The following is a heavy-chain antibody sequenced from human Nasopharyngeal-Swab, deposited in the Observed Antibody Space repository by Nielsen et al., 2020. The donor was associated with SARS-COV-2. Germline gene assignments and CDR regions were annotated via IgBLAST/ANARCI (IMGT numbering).Heavy chain of an antibody. CDR2: ISHSGNT. Sequence: SETLSPTCAVSGGSVSSASSAWGSFRQPPGKGLEWIATISHSGNTSYNPSLQSRITISVDTSKNQFSLKLNSMTAADTAVYYCARLAPYYYDSSGYYPGTFDYWGQGTLVTVSS. CDR1: GGSVSSASSA. D-gene: IGHD3-22*01. V-gene: IGHV4-39*01. CDR3: ARLAPYYYDSSGYYPGTFDY. J-gene: IGHJ4*02.